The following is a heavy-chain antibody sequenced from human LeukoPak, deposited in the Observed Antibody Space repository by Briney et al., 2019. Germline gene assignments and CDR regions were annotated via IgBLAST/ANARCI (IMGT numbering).Heavy chain of an antibody. CDR1: GFTFSSYA. Sequence: GGPLRLSCAASGFTFSSYAMSWVRQAPGKGLEWVSAISGSGGSTYYADSVKGRFTISRDNSKNTLYLQMNSLRAEDTAVYYCAKDFNVLLWFGEPRLYGMDVWGKGTTVTVSS. V-gene: IGHV3-23*01. D-gene: IGHD3-10*01. CDR3: AKDFNVLLWFGEPRLYGMDV. CDR2: ISGSGGST. J-gene: IGHJ6*04.